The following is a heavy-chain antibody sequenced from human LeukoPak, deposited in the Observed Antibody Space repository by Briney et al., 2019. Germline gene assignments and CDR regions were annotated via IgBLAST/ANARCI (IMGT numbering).Heavy chain of an antibody. V-gene: IGHV1-2*02. D-gene: IGHD2-15*01. J-gene: IGHJ4*02. Sequence: ASVKVSCKASGYTFTGYYIHWVRQAPGQGLEWMGWINPNSGGTNYAQKFQGRVTMTRDTSISTAYMELSRLRSDDTAVYYCARDNGYCSGGSCYIISGYSYGIDYWGQGTLVTVSS. CDR3: ARDNGYCSGGSCYIISGYSYGIDY. CDR2: INPNSGGT. CDR1: GYTFTGYY.